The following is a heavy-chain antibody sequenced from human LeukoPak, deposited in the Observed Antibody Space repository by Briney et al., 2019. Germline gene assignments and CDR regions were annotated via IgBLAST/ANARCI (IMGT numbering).Heavy chain of an antibody. CDR2: ISYDGSNK. V-gene: IGHV3-30-3*01. D-gene: IGHD3-10*01. Sequence: EGSLRLSCAASGFTFSSYAMHWVRQAPGKGLEWVAVISYDGSNKYYADSVKGRFTISRDNSKNTLYLQMNSLRAEDTAVYYCARDSSLWFGELFRWGQGTLVTVSS. CDR3: ARDSSLWFGELFR. J-gene: IGHJ4*02. CDR1: GFTFSSYA.